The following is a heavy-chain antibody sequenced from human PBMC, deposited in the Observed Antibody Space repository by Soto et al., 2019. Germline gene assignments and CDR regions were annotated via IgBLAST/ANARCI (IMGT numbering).Heavy chain of an antibody. CDR1: GFTFSSYA. CDR3: ANPHFETLRLGELSLWGAFDI. Sequence: QVQLVESGGGVVQPGRSLRLSCAASGFTFSSYAMHWVRQAPGKGLEWVAVISYDGSNKYYADSVKGRFTISRDNSKNTLYLQMNSLRAEDTAVYYCANPHFETLRLGELSLWGAFDIWGQGTMVTVSS. V-gene: IGHV3-30-3*01. D-gene: IGHD3-16*02. CDR2: ISYDGSNK. J-gene: IGHJ3*02.